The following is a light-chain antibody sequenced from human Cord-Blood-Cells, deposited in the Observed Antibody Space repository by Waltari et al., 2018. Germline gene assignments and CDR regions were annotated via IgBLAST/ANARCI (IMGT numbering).Light chain of an antibody. V-gene: IGLV2-14*01. CDR2: DVS. CDR1: SSDVGGYNY. Sequence: QSALTQPASVSGSPGQSITISCTGTSSDVGGYNYVSWYQQHPGKAPKHMIYDVSNRLSGVSNRFSGSKSGNTASLTISGLQAEDEADYYCSSYTSSSTLVVFGGGTKLTVL. CDR3: SSYTSSSTLVV. J-gene: IGLJ2*01.